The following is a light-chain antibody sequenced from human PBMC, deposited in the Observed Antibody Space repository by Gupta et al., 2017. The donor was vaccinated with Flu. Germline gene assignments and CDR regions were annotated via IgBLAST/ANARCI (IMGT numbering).Light chain of an antibody. CDR2: TAS. J-gene: IGKJ4*01. V-gene: IGKV1-9*01. Sequence: DIQLTQSPSFLSLSIGDRVTITCRASQDISSYLAWYQQKPGKAPKFLIYTASTLQTEVPSRFSGSGSGTQFSLTISNLQPEDSATYYCRQVNMYRSTFGGGTKVEIK. CDR1: QDISSY. CDR3: RQVNMYRST.